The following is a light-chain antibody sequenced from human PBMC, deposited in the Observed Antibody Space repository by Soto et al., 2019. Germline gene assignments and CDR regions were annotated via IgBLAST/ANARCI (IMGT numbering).Light chain of an antibody. CDR3: QSYDSSNHDVV. CDR1: SGSIASNY. CDR2: EDN. V-gene: IGLV6-57*04. J-gene: IGLJ2*01. Sequence: NFLLTQPHSVSESPGKTVTISCTRSSGSIASNYVQWYQQRPGSAPTTVIYEDNQRPSGVPDRFSGSIDSSSNSASLSISGLKTEDEADSYCQSYDSSNHDVVFGGGTKVTVL.